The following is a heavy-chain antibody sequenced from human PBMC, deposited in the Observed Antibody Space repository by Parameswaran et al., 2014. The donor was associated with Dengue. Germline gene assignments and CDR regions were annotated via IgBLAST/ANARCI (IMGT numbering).Heavy chain of an antibody. V-gene: IGHV3-7*01. CDR2: IKQDGSEK. J-gene: IGHJ4*02. Sequence: QAPGKGLEWVANIKQDGSEKYYVDSVKGRFTISRDNAKNSLYLQMNSLRAEDTAVYYCARRDSSSWYRYFDYWGQGTLVTVSS. D-gene: IGHD6-13*01. CDR3: ARRDSSSWYRYFDY.